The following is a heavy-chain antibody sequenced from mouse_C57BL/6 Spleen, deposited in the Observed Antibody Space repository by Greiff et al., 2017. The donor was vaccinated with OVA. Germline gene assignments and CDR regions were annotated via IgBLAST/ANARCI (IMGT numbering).Heavy chain of an antibody. Sequence: VHVKQSGPELVKPGASVKMSCKASGYAFSSSWMNWVKQRPGQGLEWIGRIYPGGGDTNYNGKFKGKATLTADKSSSTAYMQLSSLTSEDSAVCVGADGDGYGFDYWGQGTTLTVSS. CDR3: ADGDGYGFDY. V-gene: IGHV1-82*01. CDR2: IYPGGGDT. J-gene: IGHJ2*01. CDR1: GYAFSSSW. D-gene: IGHD2-2*01.